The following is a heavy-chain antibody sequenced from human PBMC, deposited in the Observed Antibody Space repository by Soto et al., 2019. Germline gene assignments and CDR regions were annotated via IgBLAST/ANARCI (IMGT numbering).Heavy chain of an antibody. Sequence: PGGSLRLSCAASGFTSGFTFSSYAMGWVRQAPGKGLEWVSTIRVDGDATYYSDSVRARFTISRDNSNNTLFLQMKSLGAEDTAIYYCAKVRFRSWYFDFWGQGTVVTVSS. V-gene: IGHV3-23*01. CDR2: IRVDGDAT. CDR1: GFTSGFTFSSYA. D-gene: IGHD6-19*01. J-gene: IGHJ4*02. CDR3: AKVRFRSWYFDF.